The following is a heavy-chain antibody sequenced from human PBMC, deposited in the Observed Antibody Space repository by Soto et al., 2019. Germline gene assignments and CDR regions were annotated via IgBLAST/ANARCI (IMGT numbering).Heavy chain of an antibody. D-gene: IGHD6-13*01. CDR3: ARRQISPPTRGAAAARGGMDV. CDR1: GFTFTNNG. CDR2: IWNDGSGY. J-gene: IGHJ6*02. Sequence: QVQLVESGGGVVQPGKSLRLSCAASGFTFTNNGMHWVRQAPGKGLEWVAVIWNDGSGYFYANSVKGRFTISRDNSKNTLYLQMSSLRAEDTAVYYCARRQISPPTRGAAAARGGMDVWGQGTTVTVSS. V-gene: IGHV3-33*01.